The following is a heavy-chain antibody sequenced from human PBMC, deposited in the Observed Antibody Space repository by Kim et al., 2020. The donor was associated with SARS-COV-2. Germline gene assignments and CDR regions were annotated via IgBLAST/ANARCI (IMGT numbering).Heavy chain of an antibody. CDR2: FDPEDGET. Sequence: ASVKVSCKVSGYTLTELSMHWVRQAPGKGLEWMGGFDPEDGETIYAQKFQGRVTMTEDTSTDTAYMELSSLRSEDTAVYYCATDGWRPHQLLLYYYGMDVWGQGTTVTVSS. CDR1: GYTLTELS. J-gene: IGHJ6*02. V-gene: IGHV1-24*01. CDR3: ATDGWRPHQLLLYYYGMDV. D-gene: IGHD2-2*01.